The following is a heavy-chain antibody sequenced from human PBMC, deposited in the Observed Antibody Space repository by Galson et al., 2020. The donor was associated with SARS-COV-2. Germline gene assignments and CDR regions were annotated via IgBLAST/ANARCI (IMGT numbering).Heavy chain of an antibody. V-gene: IGHV3-23*01. CDR3: AKDRLRDRAIHPAFDL. CDR2: SFTRHSGGDT. CDR1: GFTFSSHA. J-gene: IGHJ3*01. D-gene: IGHD2-2*01. Sequence: GGSLRLSCGGSGFTFSSHAMNWVRQAPGKGLELVSVSFTRHSGGDTYYADSVKGRFTISRDNPKSTLYLQMTRLRVEDSGVYYCAKDRLRDRAIHPAFDLWGQGTLVTVSS.